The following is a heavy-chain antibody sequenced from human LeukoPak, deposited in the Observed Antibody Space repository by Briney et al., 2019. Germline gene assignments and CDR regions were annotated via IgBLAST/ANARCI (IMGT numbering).Heavy chain of an antibody. D-gene: IGHD3-22*01. V-gene: IGHV3-9*01. CDR3: VRAPSKVFRDSTGLYLPLQH. J-gene: IGHJ4*02. CDR1: GFTFDDYA. Sequence: GGSLRLSCAASGFTFDDYAMHWVRQAPGKGLEWVSGISWNSGSIGYADSVKGRFTISRDNAKSSLYLQMNSLRPEDTAFYYCVRAPSKVFRDSTGLYLPLQHWGQGILVTVSS. CDR2: ISWNSGSI.